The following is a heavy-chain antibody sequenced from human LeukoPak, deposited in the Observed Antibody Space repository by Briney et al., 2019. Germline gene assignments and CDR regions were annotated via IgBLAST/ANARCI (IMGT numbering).Heavy chain of an antibody. CDR3: ARRTLLWFGELFGRNWFDP. Sequence: SETLSLTCAVYGETFSGYYRSWIRQPPGQGLEWIGEINHSGSNNYNPPLKSRVVISVDTSKKQFFLKLSSVTAADTAVYYCARRTLLWFGELFGRNWFDPWGQGTLVTVSS. CDR2: INHSGSN. V-gene: IGHV4-34*01. D-gene: IGHD3-10*01. CDR1: GETFSGYY. J-gene: IGHJ5*02.